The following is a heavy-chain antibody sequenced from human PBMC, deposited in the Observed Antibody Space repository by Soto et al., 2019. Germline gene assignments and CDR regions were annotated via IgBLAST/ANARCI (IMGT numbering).Heavy chain of an antibody. J-gene: IGHJ6*02. V-gene: IGHV3-23*01. CDR1: GFTFSSYA. Sequence: GGSLRLSCAPSGFTFSSYAMSWVRQAPGKGLEWVSAISGSGVSTYYADSVKGRFTISRDNSKNTLSLQMNSLRAEDTAVYYCAKEGGHCSSTSCYHYYGMDVWGQGTTVTVSS. D-gene: IGHD2-2*01. CDR3: AKEGGHCSSTSCYHYYGMDV. CDR2: ISGSGVST.